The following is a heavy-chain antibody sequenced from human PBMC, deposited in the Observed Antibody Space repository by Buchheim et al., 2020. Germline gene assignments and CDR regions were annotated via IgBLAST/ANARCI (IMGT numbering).Heavy chain of an antibody. CDR1: GGSISSYY. CDR3: ARDVGYCSSTSCTYYMDV. Sequence: QVQLQESGPGLVKPSETLSLTCTVSGGSISSYYWSWIRQPPGKGLEWIGYIYYSGSTNYNPSLKSRVTISVDTSKNQFSLKLSSVTAADTAVYYCARDVGYCSSTSCTYYMDVWGKGTT. D-gene: IGHD2-2*01. V-gene: IGHV4-59*01. CDR2: IYYSGST. J-gene: IGHJ6*03.